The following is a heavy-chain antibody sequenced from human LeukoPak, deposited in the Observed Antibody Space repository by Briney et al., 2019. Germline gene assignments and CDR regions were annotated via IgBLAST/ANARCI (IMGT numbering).Heavy chain of an antibody. D-gene: IGHD6-13*01. V-gene: IGHV3-66*01. CDR3: AREVAAAATYWYFDL. Sequence: PGGSLRLSCAASGFTVSSNYMSWVRQAPGKGLEWVSVIYSGGSTYYADSVKGRLTISRDNSKNTLYLQMNSLRAEDTAVYYCAREVAAAATYWYFDLWGRGTLVTVSS. CDR1: GFTVSSNY. J-gene: IGHJ2*01. CDR2: IYSGGST.